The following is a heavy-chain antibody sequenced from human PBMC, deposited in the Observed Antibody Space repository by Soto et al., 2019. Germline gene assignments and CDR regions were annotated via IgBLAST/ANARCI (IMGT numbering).Heavy chain of an antibody. Sequence: EVQLVESGGGLAQPGRSLRLSCAASGFNINYYAMHWVRQAPGKGLEWVSGISWNSDIIGYADSVKGRFTISRDNAKNSVYLQMNSLRAEDTALYYCAKGSQFYYMDVWGQGTTVTVSS. CDR2: ISWNSDII. CDR3: AKGSQFYYMDV. CDR1: GFNINYYA. D-gene: IGHD3-10*01. V-gene: IGHV3-9*01. J-gene: IGHJ6*03.